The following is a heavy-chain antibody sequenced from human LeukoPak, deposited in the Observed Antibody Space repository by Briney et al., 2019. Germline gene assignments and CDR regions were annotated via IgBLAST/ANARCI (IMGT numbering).Heavy chain of an antibody. CDR3: ATGYYYDSSDYYRADY. Sequence: ASVKVSFKASGYTFTSYGISWVRQAPGQGLEWMGWISPYNCNTNYAQKLQGRVTMTEDTSTDTAYMELSSLRSEDTAVYYCATGYYYDSSDYYRADYWGQGTLVTVSS. V-gene: IGHV1-18*01. J-gene: IGHJ4*02. D-gene: IGHD3-22*01. CDR1: GYTFTSYG. CDR2: ISPYNCNT.